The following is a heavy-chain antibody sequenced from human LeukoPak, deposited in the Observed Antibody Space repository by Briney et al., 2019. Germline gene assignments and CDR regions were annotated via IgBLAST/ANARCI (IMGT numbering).Heavy chain of an antibody. J-gene: IGHJ3*02. V-gene: IGHV1-18*01. CDR1: GYTFTSYG. CDR3: ARDSQFVLRFLEWSARDAFDI. D-gene: IGHD3-3*01. Sequence: GASVKVSCKASGYTFTSYGISWVRQAPGQGLEWMGWISVYNGNTNYAQKLQGRVTMTTDTSTSTAYMELRSLRSDDTAVYYCARDSQFVLRFLEWSARDAFDIWGQGTMVTVSS. CDR2: ISVYNGNT.